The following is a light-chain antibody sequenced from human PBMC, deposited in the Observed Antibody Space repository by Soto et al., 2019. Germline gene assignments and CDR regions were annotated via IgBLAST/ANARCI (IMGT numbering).Light chain of an antibody. Sequence: EIVMTQSPATLSVSPGERGTLSCRASQSVSSNLAWYQQKPGQAPRLLIYSTSTRATGIPDRFSGSGSGTEFTLTISSLQSEDFAVYHCQQYDNKPPITFGQGTRLEIK. V-gene: IGKV3-15*01. CDR3: QQYDNKPPIT. J-gene: IGKJ5*01. CDR2: STS. CDR1: QSVSSN.